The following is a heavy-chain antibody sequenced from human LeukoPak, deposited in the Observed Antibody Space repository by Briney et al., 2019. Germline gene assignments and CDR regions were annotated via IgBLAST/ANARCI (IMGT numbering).Heavy chain of an antibody. CDR1: GYTFTSYD. V-gene: IGHV1-8*01. CDR2: MNPNSGNT. CDR3: AREYYDFWSGYFEEGPNWFDP. J-gene: IGHJ5*02. Sequence: VASVKVSCKASGYTFTSYDINWVRQATGQGLEWMGWMNPNSGNTGYAQKFQGRVTMTRNTSISTAYMELSSLRSEDTAVYYCAREYYDFWSGYFEEGPNWFDPWGQGTLVTVSS. D-gene: IGHD3-3*01.